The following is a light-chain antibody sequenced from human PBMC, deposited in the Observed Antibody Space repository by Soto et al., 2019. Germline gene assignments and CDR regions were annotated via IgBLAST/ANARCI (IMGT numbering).Light chain of an antibody. CDR2: DAS. Sequence: DIVMTQSPATLSLSPGEITTLSCRASQSVGNNLAWYQQKPGQAPRLLIYDASNRATGIPARFSGSGSGTDFTLTISSLEPEDLAVYYCQQRSNWPRFGQGTRLE. CDR1: QSVGNN. CDR3: QQRSNWPR. J-gene: IGKJ5*01. V-gene: IGKV3-11*01.